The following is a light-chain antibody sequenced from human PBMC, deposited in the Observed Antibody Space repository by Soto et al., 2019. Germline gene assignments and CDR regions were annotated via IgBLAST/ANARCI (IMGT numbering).Light chain of an antibody. CDR2: GAS. CDR1: QSVSSN. V-gene: IGKV3-15*01. J-gene: IGKJ2*01. Sequence: EIVMTQSPATLSVSPGERATLSCRASQSVSSNLAWYQQKPGQAPRLLIYGASTRATGIPARFSGSGSVTDFTLTISSLQSEDFAVYYCQQYNNWPPYTFCQGTELEIK. CDR3: QQYNNWPPYT.